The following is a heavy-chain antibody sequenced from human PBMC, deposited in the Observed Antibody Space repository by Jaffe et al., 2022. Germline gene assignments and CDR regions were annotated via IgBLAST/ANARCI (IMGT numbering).Heavy chain of an antibody. J-gene: IGHJ6*03. CDR2: ISSSGSTI. V-gene: IGHV3-48*03. CDR3: ARVNPTVTTWYYYYYYMDV. Sequence: EVQLVESGGGLVQPGGSLRLSCAASGFTFSSYEMNWVRQAPGKGLEWVSYISSSGSTIYYADSVKGRFTISRDNAKNSLYLQMNSLRAEDTAVYYCARVNPTVTTWYYYYYYMDVWGKGTTVTVSS. CDR1: GFTFSSYE. D-gene: IGHD4-17*01.